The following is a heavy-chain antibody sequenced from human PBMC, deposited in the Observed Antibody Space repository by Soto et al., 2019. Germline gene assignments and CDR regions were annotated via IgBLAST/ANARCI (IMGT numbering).Heavy chain of an antibody. CDR1: GGTFSSYA. J-gene: IGHJ6*02. D-gene: IGHD3-9*01. CDR3: ARAHYDILTGYYGPAYYYGMAV. V-gene: IGHV1-69*06. CDR2: NIPIFGTA. Sequence: QVLLVQSGAEVKKPGSSVKVSCKASGGTFSSYAISWVRQAPGQGLEWMGGNIPIFGTANYAQKFQGRVTITADKPSRTAYMALSSLRSEDTALYYCARAHYDILTGYYGPAYYYGMAVWCQGTTVTVSS.